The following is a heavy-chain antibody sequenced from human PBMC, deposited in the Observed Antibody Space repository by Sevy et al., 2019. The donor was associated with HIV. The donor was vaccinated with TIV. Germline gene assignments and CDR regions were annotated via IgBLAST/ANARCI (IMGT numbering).Heavy chain of an antibody. J-gene: IGHJ6*02. Sequence: GGSLRLSCAASGFAFTYAWMSWVRQAPGKGLEWVGRIKSRADGGTIDYAAPVKGRFTISRDDSKNTLYLQMNSLKTGDTAVYYCSTDPIILLLVTDGMDVWGQGTTVTVSS. V-gene: IGHV3-15*01. CDR3: STDPIILLLVTDGMDV. CDR1: GFAFTYAW. CDR2: IKSRADGGTI. D-gene: IGHD2-8*01.